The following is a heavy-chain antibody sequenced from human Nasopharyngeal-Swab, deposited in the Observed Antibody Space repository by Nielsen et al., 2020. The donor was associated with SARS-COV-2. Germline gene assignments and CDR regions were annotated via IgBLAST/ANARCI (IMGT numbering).Heavy chain of an antibody. V-gene: IGHV3-21*01. CDR1: GFTFSSYS. CDR2: ISSSSAYI. D-gene: IGHD3-10*01. CDR3: AKDYYGSGGAYYFDY. Sequence: GGSLRLSCAASGFTFSSYSMNGVRQAPGKGLEWVSSISSSSAYIYYADSVKGRFTISRDNAKNSLYLQMNSLRAEDTAVYYCAKDYYGSGGAYYFDYWGQGTLVTVSS. J-gene: IGHJ4*02.